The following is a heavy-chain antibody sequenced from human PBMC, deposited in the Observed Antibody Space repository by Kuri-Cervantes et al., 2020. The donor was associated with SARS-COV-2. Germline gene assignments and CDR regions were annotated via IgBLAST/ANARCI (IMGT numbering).Heavy chain of an antibody. D-gene: IGHD6-13*01. Sequence: ASVKVSCKASGYTFVSFGISWVRQAPGQGLEWMGWVSPHTGKTSYAQKLQGRVTMTTDTSTSTAYMELRSLRSDDTAVYYCARDGSSWGEFDPWGQGTLVTVSS. J-gene: IGHJ5*02. CDR1: GYTFVSFG. V-gene: IGHV1-18*01. CDR2: VSPHTGKT. CDR3: ARDGSSWGEFDP.